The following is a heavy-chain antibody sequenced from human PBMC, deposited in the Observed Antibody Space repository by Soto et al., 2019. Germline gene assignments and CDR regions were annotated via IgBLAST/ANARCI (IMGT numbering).Heavy chain of an antibody. Sequence: GASVKVSCKXSGYSFTGLDINWVRQTTGQGLEWMGWMQPSSGRTGYAQKFQGRVTMTRDTSINTAYMELSSLTSDDTAFYYCARGATAGVDYWGQGTLVTVSS. D-gene: IGHD1-26*01. V-gene: IGHV1-8*01. CDR2: MQPSSGRT. CDR3: ARGATAGVDY. J-gene: IGHJ4*02. CDR1: GYSFTGLD.